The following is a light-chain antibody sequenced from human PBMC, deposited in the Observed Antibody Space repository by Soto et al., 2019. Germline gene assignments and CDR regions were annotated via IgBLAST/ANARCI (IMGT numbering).Light chain of an antibody. CDR1: QSISSW. Sequence: DLQMTQSPSTLSASVGDRVIITCRASQSISSWLAWYQQKPGKAPKLLIYDASSLESGVPSRFRGSGSGTEFTLTISSLQPDDFVTYYCQQYNSYPGTFGQGTKLEIK. J-gene: IGKJ2*02. CDR2: DAS. V-gene: IGKV1-5*01. CDR3: QQYNSYPGT.